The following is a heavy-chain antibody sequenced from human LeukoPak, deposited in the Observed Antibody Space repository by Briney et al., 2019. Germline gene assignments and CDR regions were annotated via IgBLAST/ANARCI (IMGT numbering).Heavy chain of an antibody. CDR3: AKYERGGWYNWFEP. J-gene: IGHJ5*02. CDR1: AFTFSSYA. V-gene: IGHV3-23*01. CDR2: ISGRGEST. Sequence: GTLRRSCAGSAFTFSSYAMSWLGQAPGKGLEWVSAISGRGESTYYADPVKGRYTISRDNSKNTLYLQMNSLRAEDTGVYYCAKYERGGWYNWFEPWGGGTLVSVSS. D-gene: IGHD6-19*01.